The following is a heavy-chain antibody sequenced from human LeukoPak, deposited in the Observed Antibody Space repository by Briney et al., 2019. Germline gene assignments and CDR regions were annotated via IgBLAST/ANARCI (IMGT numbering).Heavy chain of an antibody. CDR2: IYSGGST. V-gene: IGHV3-66*01. J-gene: IGHJ6*03. CDR3: ARGGDYGDYVRYYYYYMDV. D-gene: IGHD4-17*01. Sequence: PGGSLRLSCAASGFTVSSNYMSWVRQAPGKGLEWVSVIYSGGSTYYADSVKGRFTISRDNSKNTLYLQMNSLRAEDTAVYYCARGGDYGDYVRYYYYYMDVWGKGTTVTISS. CDR1: GFTVSSNY.